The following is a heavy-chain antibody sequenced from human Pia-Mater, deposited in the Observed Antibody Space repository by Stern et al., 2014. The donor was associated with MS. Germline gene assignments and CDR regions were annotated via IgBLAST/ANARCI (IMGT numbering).Heavy chain of an antibody. CDR2: IYHSGST. D-gene: IGHD3-3*02. CDR1: GASISSGNW. Sequence: QLQLQESGPGLVKPSGTLSLTCAVSGASISSGNWWTWVRPPPGKGLEWVGEIYHSGSTNYNPSFKSRVSMSLDKSKNQIYLKLRSVTAADTAVYYCARDPFLEWLDDWGQGTTVTVSS. CDR3: ARDPFLEWLDD. V-gene: IGHV4-4*02. J-gene: IGHJ6*02.